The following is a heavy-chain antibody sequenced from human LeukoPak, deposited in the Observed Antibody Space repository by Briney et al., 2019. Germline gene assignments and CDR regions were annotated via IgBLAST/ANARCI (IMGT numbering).Heavy chain of an antibody. CDR1: GGSISSYY. V-gene: IGHV4-4*07. Sequence: SETLSLTCTVSGGSISSYYWSWIRQPAGKGLEWIGRIYTSGSTNYNPSLKSRVTMSVDTSKNQFSLKLSSVTAADTAVYYCARGEITMVRGVIISYYYYMDVWGKGTTVTVSS. CDR2: IYTSGST. CDR3: ARGEITMVRGVIISYYYYMDV. D-gene: IGHD3-10*01. J-gene: IGHJ6*03.